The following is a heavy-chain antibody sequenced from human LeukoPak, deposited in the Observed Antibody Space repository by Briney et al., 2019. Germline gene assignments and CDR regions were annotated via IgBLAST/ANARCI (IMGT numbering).Heavy chain of an antibody. Sequence: GGSLRLSCAASGFTFSSYSMNWVRQAPGKGLEWVSLISWDGGSTYYADSVKGRFTISRDNSKNSLYLQMNSLRTEDTALYYCAKDTSDSTYNWFDPWGQGTLVTVSS. CDR3: AKDTSDSTYNWFDP. CDR2: ISWDGGST. V-gene: IGHV3-43*01. J-gene: IGHJ5*02. CDR1: GFTFSSYS. D-gene: IGHD2-21*02.